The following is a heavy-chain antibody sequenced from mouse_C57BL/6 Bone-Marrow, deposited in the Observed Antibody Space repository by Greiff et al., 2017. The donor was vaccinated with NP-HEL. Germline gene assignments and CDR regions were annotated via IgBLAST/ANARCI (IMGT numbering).Heavy chain of an antibody. V-gene: IGHV1-69*01. CDR1: GYTFTSYW. CDR2: IDPSDSYT. Sequence: QVQLQQPGAELVMPGASVKLSCKASGYTFTSYWMHWVKQRPGQGLEWIGEIDPSDSYTNYHQKFKGKSTLTVDKSSSTAYMQLSSLTSEDSAVYYCVPGFAYWGQGTLVTVSA. CDR3: VPGFAY. J-gene: IGHJ3*01.